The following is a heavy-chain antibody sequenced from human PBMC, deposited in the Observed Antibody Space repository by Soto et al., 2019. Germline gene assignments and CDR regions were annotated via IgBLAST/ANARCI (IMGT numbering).Heavy chain of an antibody. V-gene: IGHV1-18*01. Sequence: QVQLVQSGAEVKKPGASVKVSCKASGYTFTSYGISWLRQAPGQGLEWMGWISAYNGNTKYAQKLQGRFTRTTDTSTSTAYMGLRSLRSDDTAVYYCARESSSQLNSGMDVWGQGTTVTVSS. J-gene: IGHJ6*02. CDR3: ARESSSQLNSGMDV. CDR2: ISAYNGNT. CDR1: GYTFTSYG. D-gene: IGHD1-1*01.